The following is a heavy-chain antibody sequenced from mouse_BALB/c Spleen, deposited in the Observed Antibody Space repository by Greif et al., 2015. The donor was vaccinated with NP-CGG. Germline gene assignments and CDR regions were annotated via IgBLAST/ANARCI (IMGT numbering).Heavy chain of an antibody. J-gene: IGHJ2*01. CDR1: GYTFTNYW. CDR2: IYPGGGYT. Sequence: QVQLQQSGAELVRPGTSVKISCKASGYTFTNYWLGWVKQRPGHGLEWIGDIYPGGGYTNYNEKFKGKATLTADTSSSTAYMQLSSLTSEDSAVYFCAREGVWLRRPHYFDYWGQGTTLTVSS. D-gene: IGHD2-2*01. V-gene: IGHV1-63*02. CDR3: AREGVWLRRPHYFDY.